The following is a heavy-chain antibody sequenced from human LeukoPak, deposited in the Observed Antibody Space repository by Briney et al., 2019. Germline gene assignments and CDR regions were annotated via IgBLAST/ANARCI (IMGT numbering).Heavy chain of an antibody. Sequence: GGSLRLSCAASGFTFSSYSMNGVRQAPGKGLEWLSYISSSASTIYYGDSVRGRATISRDNAKNSLYLQMNSLRAEDTAVYYCAREYSSSSGRAFDIWGQGTMVTVSS. CDR1: GFTFSSYS. CDR3: AREYSSSSGRAFDI. J-gene: IGHJ3*02. V-gene: IGHV3-48*01. D-gene: IGHD6-6*01. CDR2: ISSSASTI.